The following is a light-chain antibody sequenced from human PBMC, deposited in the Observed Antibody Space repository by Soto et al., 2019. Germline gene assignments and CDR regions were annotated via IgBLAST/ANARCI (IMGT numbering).Light chain of an antibody. CDR3: QVWDSSSDHRYV. J-gene: IGLJ1*01. CDR2: EES. Sequence: SYDLSQPPSVSVAPGQTASITCGGNNIGSKSVQWYQQKPGQAPVLVGYEESDRRSGSSERCSRSNAGNAATRTSSRFEAADEGAYYCQVWDSSSDHRYVFGPETKVTV. CDR1: NIGSKS. V-gene: IGLV3-21*02.